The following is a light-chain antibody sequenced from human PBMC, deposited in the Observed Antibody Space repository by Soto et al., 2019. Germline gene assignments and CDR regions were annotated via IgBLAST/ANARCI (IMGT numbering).Light chain of an antibody. CDR3: QQSYSSIT. Sequence: IQMTQSPSSLSASIGDRVTITFRGSKNIFSSLICYQQKTGKDPKLLIYAASSMQRGVPSTFSGGGSGTDFTLIISSLQPEDFATYYCQQSYSSITFGQGTRLEI. CDR1: KNIFSS. J-gene: IGKJ5*01. CDR2: AAS. V-gene: IGKV1-39*01.